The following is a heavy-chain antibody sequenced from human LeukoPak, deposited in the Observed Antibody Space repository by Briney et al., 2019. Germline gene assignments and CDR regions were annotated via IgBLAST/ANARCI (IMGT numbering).Heavy chain of an antibody. D-gene: IGHD6-19*01. CDR3: ARGAGIYYTTGWTGWFDP. CDR1: GFTFSSYE. J-gene: IGHJ5*02. V-gene: IGHV3-48*03. CDR2: ISSSGSTI. Sequence: GGSLRLSCAASGFTFSSYEMNWVRQAPGKGLEWVSYISSSGSTIYYADSVKGRFTISRDNAKNTLYLQMNSLRAEDTAVYYCARGAGIYYTTGWTGWFDPWGQGTLVTVTS.